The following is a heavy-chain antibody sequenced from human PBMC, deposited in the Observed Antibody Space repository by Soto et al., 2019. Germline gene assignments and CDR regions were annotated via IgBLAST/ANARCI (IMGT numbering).Heavy chain of an antibody. Sequence: GESLKSSCKGSCYSFTTYLIGWVRQIAGKGLEWVGIIYPGDSDTRYSPSFQGQVTISADKSINTAYLQWGSLKASDTAMYYCARRDTSLHTRAGDWIEPWGQGTLVTVSS. CDR1: CYSFTTYL. J-gene: IGHJ5*02. CDR2: IYPGDSDT. CDR3: ARRDTSLHTRAGDWIEP. D-gene: IGHD2-2*01. V-gene: IGHV5-51*01.